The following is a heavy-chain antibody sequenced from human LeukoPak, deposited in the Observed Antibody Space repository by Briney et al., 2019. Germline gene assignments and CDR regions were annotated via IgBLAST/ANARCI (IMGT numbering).Heavy chain of an antibody. CDR1: GGSISSSNYY. CDR3: AKGNPFYDY. Sequence: SETLSLTCTVSGGSISSSNYYWGWIRQPPGKGLEWIGNIYTSGSTYYSPSLKSPVIISLDTSENQFSLTLSSVTAADTAVYYCAKGNPFYDYWGQGTLVTVSS. V-gene: IGHV4-39*07. CDR2: IYTSGST. J-gene: IGHJ4*02. D-gene: IGHD5/OR15-5a*01.